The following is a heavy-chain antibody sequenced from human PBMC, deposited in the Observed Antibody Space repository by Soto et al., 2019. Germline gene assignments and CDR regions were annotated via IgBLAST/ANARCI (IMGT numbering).Heavy chain of an antibody. CDR2: ISSSGSTI. CDR1: GFTFRDYY. V-gene: IGHV3-11*01. J-gene: IGHJ3*02. CDR3: ARVKASWPDAFDI. Sequence: GGPLRRSFAASGFTFRDYYMSWIRQAPGKVLELVSYISSSGSTIYYADSVKGRLNISRDNAKKSLYLPMNSLRAEDTAVYYCARVKASWPDAFDIWGQGTMVTVSS. D-gene: IGHD2-2*01.